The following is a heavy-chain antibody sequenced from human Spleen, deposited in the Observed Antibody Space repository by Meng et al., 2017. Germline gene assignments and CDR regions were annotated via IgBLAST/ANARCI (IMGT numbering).Heavy chain of an antibody. CDR3: VRSSGWVRTGFDP. CDR1: GCSISTSGYY. J-gene: IGHJ5*02. D-gene: IGHD6-19*01. V-gene: IGHV4-39*01. CDR2: IGHSGFT. Sequence: QPQLQESGPGLVNPSEALSLTCRVSGCSISTSGYYWGWIRQPPGKGLEWIGSIGHSGFTYYTPSLKSRVTVSIDTSRNQFSLWLTSVTAADTAVYYCVRSSGWVRTGFDPWGQGTLVTVSS.